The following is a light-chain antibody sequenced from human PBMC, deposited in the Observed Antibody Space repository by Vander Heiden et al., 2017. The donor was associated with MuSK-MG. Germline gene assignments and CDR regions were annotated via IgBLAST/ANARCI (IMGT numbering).Light chain of an antibody. V-gene: IGLV1-47*02. CDR1: SPNIGSNY. Sequence: QSVLTQPPSASGTPGQRVTISCSGSSPNIGSNYVSWYKQLPGTAPKLLIYSNSQRPSGVPDRFSGSKSGTSASLAISGLRSEDEAEYYCAAWDDSLSGPVFGGGTKLTVL. CDR2: SNS. CDR3: AAWDDSLSGPV. J-gene: IGLJ2*01.